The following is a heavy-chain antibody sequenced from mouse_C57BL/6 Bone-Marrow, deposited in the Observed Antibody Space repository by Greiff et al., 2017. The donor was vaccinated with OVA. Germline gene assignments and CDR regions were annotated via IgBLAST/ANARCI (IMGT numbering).Heavy chain of an antibody. CDR3: VREKSLYSGTARAYAMDY. V-gene: IGHV1-9*01. D-gene: IGHD3-3*01. Sequence: QVQLQQSGAELMKPGASVKLSCKATGYTFTGYWIEWVKQRPGHGLEWIGEILPGSGSTNYNEKFKGKATFTADTSSNTAYMQLSSLTTEDSAIYYCVREKSLYSGTARAYAMDYWGQGNSVTVSS. J-gene: IGHJ4*01. CDR2: ILPGSGST. CDR1: GYTFTGYW.